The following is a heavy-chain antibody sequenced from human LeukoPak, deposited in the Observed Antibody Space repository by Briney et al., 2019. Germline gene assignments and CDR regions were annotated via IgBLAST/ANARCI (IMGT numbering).Heavy chain of an antibody. CDR2: ISGSGGTT. CDR3: AKDGARYCSGGSCPRWFDP. Sequence: GGSLRLSCTASGFTFGDYAMTWVRQAPGKGLGWVSAISGSGGTTYYADSVKGRFTISRDNSKNTLYLQMNSLRVEDTAVYYCAKDGARYCSGGSCPRWFDPWGQGTLVTVSS. J-gene: IGHJ5*02. D-gene: IGHD2-15*01. V-gene: IGHV3-23*01. CDR1: GFTFGDYA.